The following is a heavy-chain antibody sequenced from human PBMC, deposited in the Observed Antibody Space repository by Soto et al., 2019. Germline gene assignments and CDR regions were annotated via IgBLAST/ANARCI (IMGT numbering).Heavy chain of an antibody. D-gene: IGHD2-2*01. CDR2: ISAYNGNT. CDR3: ARRRIVVVPAAMGDYYYYMDV. Sequence: ASVKVSCKASGYTFTSYGISWVLQAPGQGLEWMGWISAYNGNTNYAQKLQGRVTMTTDTSTSTAYMELRSLRSDDTAVYYCARRRIVVVPAAMGDYYYYMDVWGKGTTVTVS. J-gene: IGHJ6*03. CDR1: GYTFTSYG. V-gene: IGHV1-18*01.